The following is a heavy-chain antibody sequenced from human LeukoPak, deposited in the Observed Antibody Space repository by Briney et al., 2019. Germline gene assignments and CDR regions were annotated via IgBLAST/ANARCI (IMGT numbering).Heavy chain of an antibody. Sequence: SETLSLTCAVYGGSFSGYYWSWIRQPPGKGLEWIGYIYYSGSTNYNPSLKSRVTISLDTSKNQFSLKLSSVTAADTAVYYCASSYYYDSSGYVNFDYWGQGTLVTVSS. V-gene: IGHV4-59*08. CDR2: IYYSGST. CDR1: GGSFSGYY. J-gene: IGHJ4*02. CDR3: ASSYYYDSSGYVNFDY. D-gene: IGHD3-22*01.